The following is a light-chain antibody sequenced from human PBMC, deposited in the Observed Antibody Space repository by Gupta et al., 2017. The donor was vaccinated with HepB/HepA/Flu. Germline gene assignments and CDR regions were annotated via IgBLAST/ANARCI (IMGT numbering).Light chain of an antibody. V-gene: IGKV1-5*03. CDR3: QHYKYYPLT. CDR1: QSLNTW. J-gene: IGKJ4*01. Sequence: DIQMTQSPSTLSASVGDILTITCRASQSLNTWLAWYQQKPGKAPKLLIYQASTLESGVPSRFSGSGSGTEFTLTISSLQPDDFATYYCQHYKYYPLTFGGGTKVEI. CDR2: QAS.